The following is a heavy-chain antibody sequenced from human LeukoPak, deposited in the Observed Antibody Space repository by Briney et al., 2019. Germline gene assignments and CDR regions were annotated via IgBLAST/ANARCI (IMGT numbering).Heavy chain of an antibody. D-gene: IGHD6-13*01. CDR1: GFTFSSHA. Sequence: PGGSLRLSCAASGFTFSSHAMSWVRQAPGKGLEWVSSITCGSGSNVYYTDSLKGRFTISRDNSKNTLYLQMNSLRADETAVYYCARHGSWYFDYWGQGTLVTVSA. CDR3: ARHGSWYFDY. CDR2: ITCGSGSNV. V-gene: IGHV3-23*01. J-gene: IGHJ4*02.